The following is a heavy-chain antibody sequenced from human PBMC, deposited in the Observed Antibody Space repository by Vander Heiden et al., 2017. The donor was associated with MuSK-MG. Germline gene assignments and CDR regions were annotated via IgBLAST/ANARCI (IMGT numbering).Heavy chain of an antibody. CDR2: IKHSGST. Sequence: QVQLQQWGAGLLKPSETLSLTCAVYGGSFSGYYWSWIRQPPGKGLEWIGEIKHSGSTNYNPSLKSRVTISVDTSKNQFSLKLSSVTAADTAVYYCARGRRDSSGWYYYYYYGMDVWGQGTTVTVSS. D-gene: IGHD6-19*01. CDR1: GGSFSGYY. V-gene: IGHV4-34*01. CDR3: ARGRRDSSGWYYYYYYGMDV. J-gene: IGHJ6*02.